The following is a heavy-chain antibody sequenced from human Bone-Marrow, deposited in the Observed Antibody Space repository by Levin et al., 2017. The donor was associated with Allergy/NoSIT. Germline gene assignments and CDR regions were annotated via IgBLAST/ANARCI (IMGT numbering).Heavy chain of an antibody. Sequence: ASVKVSCKASGGTFSSYAISWVRQAPGQGLEWMGGIIPIFGAANYAQKFQGRVTITADESTSTAYMELSSLRSEDTAVYYCARDKSPYYDSSGAELDYWGQGTLVTVSS. D-gene: IGHD3-22*01. CDR1: GGTFSSYA. V-gene: IGHV1-69*13. CDR2: IIPIFGAA. CDR3: ARDKSPYYDSSGAELDY. J-gene: IGHJ4*02.